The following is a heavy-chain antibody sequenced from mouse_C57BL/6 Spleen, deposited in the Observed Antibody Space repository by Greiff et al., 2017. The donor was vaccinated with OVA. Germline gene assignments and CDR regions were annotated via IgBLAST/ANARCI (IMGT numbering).Heavy chain of an antibody. J-gene: IGHJ4*01. CDR3: ASPIYYDYDNAMDY. Sequence: VKLMESGPGLVQPSQSLSITCTVSGFSLTSYGVHWVRQSPGKGLEWLGVIWSGGSTDYNAAFISRLSISKDNSKSQVFFKMNSLQADDTAIYYCASPIYYDYDNAMDYWGQGTSVTVSS. CDR2: IWSGGST. V-gene: IGHV2-2*01. CDR1: GFSLTSYG. D-gene: IGHD2-4*01.